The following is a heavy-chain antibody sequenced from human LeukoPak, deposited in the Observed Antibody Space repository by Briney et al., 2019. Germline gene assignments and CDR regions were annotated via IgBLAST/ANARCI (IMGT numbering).Heavy chain of an antibody. V-gene: IGHV3-53*01. D-gene: IGHD5-12*01. CDR1: GFTVSSNY. CDR3: ARVRTLVAVHNWFDP. CDR2: IYSGGST. Sequence: GGSLRLSCAASGFTVSSNYMSWVRQAPGKGLEWVSVIYSGGSTYYADSVRGRFTISRDNSKNTLYLQMNSLRAEDTAVYYCARVRTLVAVHNWFDPWGQGTLVTVSS. J-gene: IGHJ5*02.